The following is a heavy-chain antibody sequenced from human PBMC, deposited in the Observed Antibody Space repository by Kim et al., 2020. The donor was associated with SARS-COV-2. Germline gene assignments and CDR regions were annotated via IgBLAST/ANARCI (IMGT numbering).Heavy chain of an antibody. J-gene: IGHJ6*02. V-gene: IGHV1-46*01. CDR3: ARGHYGDYVVGVVSYYYGMDV. CDR2: INPSGGST. Sequence: ASVKVSCKASGYTFTSYYMHWVRQAPGQGLEWMGIINPSGGSTSYAQKFQGRVTMTRDTSTSTVYMELSSLRSEDTAVYYCARGHYGDYVVGVVSYYYGMDVWGQGTTVTVSS. CDR1: GYTFTSYY. D-gene: IGHD4-17*01.